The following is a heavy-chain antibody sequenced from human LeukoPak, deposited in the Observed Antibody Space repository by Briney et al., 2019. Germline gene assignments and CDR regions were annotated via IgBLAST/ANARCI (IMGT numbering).Heavy chain of an antibody. D-gene: IGHD3-10*01. CDR3: AREGNYYGSGSYTNWFDP. CDR2: ISSSSSYI. Sequence: GGSLRLSCAASGFTFSSYSMNWVRQAPGKGLEWVSSISSSSSYIYYADSVKGRFTISRDNAKNSLYLQMNSLRAEDTAVYYCAREGNYYGSGSYTNWFDPWGRGTLVTVSS. CDR1: GFTFSSYS. J-gene: IGHJ5*02. V-gene: IGHV3-21*01.